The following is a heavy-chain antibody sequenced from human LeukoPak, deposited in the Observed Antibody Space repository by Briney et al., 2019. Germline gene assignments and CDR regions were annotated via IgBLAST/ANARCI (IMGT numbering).Heavy chain of an antibody. D-gene: IGHD3-22*01. CDR3: ARIHSLYYYDSSGYGAFDI. V-gene: IGHV3-33*01. CDR2: IWNDGSNK. J-gene: IGHJ3*02. Sequence: GGSLRLSCAASGFTFSSYGMHWVRQAPGKGLEWVAVIWNDGSNKYYAASVKGRFTIYRDNSKITLYLQMNSLRAEDTAVYYCARIHSLYYYDSSGYGAFDIWGQGTMVTVSS. CDR1: GFTFSSYG.